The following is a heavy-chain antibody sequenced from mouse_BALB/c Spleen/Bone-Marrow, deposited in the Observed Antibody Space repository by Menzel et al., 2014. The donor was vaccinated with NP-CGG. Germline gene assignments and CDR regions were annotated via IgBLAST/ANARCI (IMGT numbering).Heavy chain of an antibody. Sequence: EVMLVESGAELVKPGASVKLSCTASGFNIKDTYMHWVKQRPEQGLEWIGRIDPANGNTKYDPKFQGKATITADTSTNKAYLKLSSLTSEDTAVYYCALYYDYDVGYWGEGSTLTVSS. J-gene: IGHJ2*01. CDR1: GFNIKDTY. D-gene: IGHD2-4*01. V-gene: IGHV14-3*02. CDR2: IDPANGNT. CDR3: ALYYDYDVGY.